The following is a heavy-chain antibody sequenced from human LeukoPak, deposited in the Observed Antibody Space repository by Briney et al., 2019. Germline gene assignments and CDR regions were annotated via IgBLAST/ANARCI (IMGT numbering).Heavy chain of an antibody. D-gene: IGHD1-26*01. CDR2: IRYDGSNK. J-gene: IGHJ4*02. Sequence: GGSLRLSCAASGFTFSSYGMHWVRQAPGKGLEWVAFIRYDGSNKYYADSVKGRFTISRDNSKNTLYLQMNSLRTEDTALYYCAKDAKGARSYYYFDYWGQGTLDTVSS. CDR3: AKDAKGARSYYYFDY. CDR1: GFTFSSYG. V-gene: IGHV3-30*02.